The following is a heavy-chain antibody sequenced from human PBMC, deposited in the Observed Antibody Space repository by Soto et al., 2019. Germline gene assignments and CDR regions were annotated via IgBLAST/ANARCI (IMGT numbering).Heavy chain of an antibody. CDR2: IRSKAYGGTT. CDR1: GFAFGDYA. V-gene: IGHV3-49*03. CDR3: TRDRSVGATYYFDY. J-gene: IGHJ4*02. D-gene: IGHD1-26*01. Sequence: PAGSLRLSCTASGFAFGDYAMSWFRQAQGKGLEWVGFIRSKAYGGTTEYAASVKGRFTISRDDSKSIAYLQMNSLKTEDTAVYYCTRDRSVGATYYFDYWGQGALVTVSS.